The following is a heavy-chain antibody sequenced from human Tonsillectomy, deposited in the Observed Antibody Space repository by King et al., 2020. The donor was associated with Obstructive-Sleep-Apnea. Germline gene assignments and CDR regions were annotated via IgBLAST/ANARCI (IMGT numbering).Heavy chain of an antibody. CDR3: AKDYYDSSGHRPYNWFDP. V-gene: IGHV3-9*01. D-gene: IGHD3-22*01. CDR2: ISWNSGSI. J-gene: IGHJ5*02. Sequence: VQLVESGGGLVQPGRSLRLSCAASGFTFDDYAMHWVRQAPGKGLEWVSGISWNSGSIGYADSVKGRFTISRDNAKNSLYLQMNSLRAEDTALYYCAKDYYDSSGHRPYNWFDPWGQGTLVTVSS. CDR1: GFTFDDYA.